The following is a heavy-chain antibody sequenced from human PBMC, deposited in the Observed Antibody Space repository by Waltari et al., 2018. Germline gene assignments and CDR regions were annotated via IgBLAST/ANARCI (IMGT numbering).Heavy chain of an antibody. D-gene: IGHD1-26*01. CDR1: GYTLTEFS. Sequence: QVQLVQSGAEVKKPGASVKVYCKVSGYTLTEFSMHWVRPAPGKGLEWMGGFDPEDGETIYAQKFQGRVTMTEDTSTDTAYMELSSLRSEDTAVYYCATDLGIVGATNWFDPWGQGTLVTVSS. CDR3: ATDLGIVGATNWFDP. V-gene: IGHV1-24*01. J-gene: IGHJ5*02. CDR2: FDPEDGET.